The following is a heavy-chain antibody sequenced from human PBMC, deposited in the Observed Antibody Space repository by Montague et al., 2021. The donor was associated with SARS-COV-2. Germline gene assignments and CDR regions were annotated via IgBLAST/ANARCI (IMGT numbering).Heavy chain of an antibody. J-gene: IGHJ3*02. CDR2: FYSVGST. D-gene: IGHD1-14*01. CDR3: ARETMPADAFDI. CDR1: GASVGSSD. Sequence: SETLSLTCTVSGASVGSSDWGWIRQSPGKGLEWIGYFYSVGSTDYNPSLQSRATISRDTSKNQFSLKVRSVTAADTAVYYCARETMPADAFDIWGQGTMVTVSS. V-gene: IGHV4-59*02.